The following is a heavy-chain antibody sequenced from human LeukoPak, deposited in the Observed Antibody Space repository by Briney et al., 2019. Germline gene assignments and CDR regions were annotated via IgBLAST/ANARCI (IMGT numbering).Heavy chain of an antibody. V-gene: IGHV1-69*13. D-gene: IGHD3-9*01. CDR2: IIPIFGTA. CDR1: GGTFSSYA. J-gene: IGHJ4*02. Sequence: SVKVSCKASGGTFSSYAISWVRQAPGQGLEWMGGIIPIFGTANYAQKFQGRVTITADESTSTAYMELSSLRSEDTAVYYCARYGVRYFDWGSSYYFDYWGQGTLVTVSS. CDR3: ARYGVRYFDWGSSYYFDY.